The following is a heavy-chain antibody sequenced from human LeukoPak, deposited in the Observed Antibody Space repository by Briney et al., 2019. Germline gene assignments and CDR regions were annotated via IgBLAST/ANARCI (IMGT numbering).Heavy chain of an antibody. V-gene: IGHV3-30*02. J-gene: IGHJ4*02. CDR1: GFTFSSYG. CDR3: AKDQRVVVPAASTLDY. Sequence: GGSLRLSCAASGFTFSSYGMHWVRQAPGKGLEWVAFIRYDGSNKYYADSVKVRFTIFRDNSKNTLYLQMNSLRAEDTAVYYCAKDQRVVVPAASTLDYWGQGTLVTVSS. D-gene: IGHD2-2*01. CDR2: IRYDGSNK.